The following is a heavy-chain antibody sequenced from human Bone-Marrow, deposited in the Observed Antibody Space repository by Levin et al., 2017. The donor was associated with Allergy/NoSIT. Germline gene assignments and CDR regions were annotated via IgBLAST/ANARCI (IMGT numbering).Heavy chain of an antibody. CDR1: GYTFTSYD. V-gene: IGHV1-8*01. CDR3: AREAARIRWLRRELRFDP. D-gene: IGHD5-12*01. Sequence: ASVKVSCKASGYTFTSYDINWVRQATGQGLEWMGWMNPNSGNTGYAQKFQGRVTMTRNTSISTAYMELSSLRSEDTAVYYCAREAARIRWLRRELRFDPWGQGTLVTVSS. J-gene: IGHJ5*02. CDR2: MNPNSGNT.